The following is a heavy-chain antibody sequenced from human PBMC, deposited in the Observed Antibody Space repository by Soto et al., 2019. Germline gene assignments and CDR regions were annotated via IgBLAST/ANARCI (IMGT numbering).Heavy chain of an antibody. CDR1: GFTFSSYS. V-gene: IGHV3-21*01. D-gene: IGHD3-3*01. CDR2: ISSSSSYI. CDR3: ARAELRFLEWLSPGYYYGMDV. Sequence: PGGSLRLSCAASGFTFSSYSMNWVRQAPGKGLEWVSSISSSSSYIYYADSVKGRFTISRDNAKNSLYLQMNSLRAEDTAVYYCARAELRFLEWLSPGYYYGMDVWGQGTTVTVSS. J-gene: IGHJ6*02.